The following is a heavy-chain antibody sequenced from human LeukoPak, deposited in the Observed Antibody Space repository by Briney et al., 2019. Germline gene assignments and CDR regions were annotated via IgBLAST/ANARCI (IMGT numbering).Heavy chain of an antibody. CDR2: ISYDGSNK. Sequence: PGGSLRLSCAASGFTFSSYGMHWVRQAPGKGLEWVAVISYDGSNKYYADSVKGRFTISRDNSKNTLYLQMNSLRAEDTAVYYCARTYYDFWSGYPFASYYYYYGMDVWGQGTTVTVSS. J-gene: IGHJ6*02. CDR3: ARTYYDFWSGYPFASYYYYYGMDV. V-gene: IGHV3-30*03. CDR1: GFTFSSYG. D-gene: IGHD3-3*01.